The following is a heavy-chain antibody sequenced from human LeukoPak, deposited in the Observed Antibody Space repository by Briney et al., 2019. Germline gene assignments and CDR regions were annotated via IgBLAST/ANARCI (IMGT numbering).Heavy chain of an antibody. CDR3: AKIGTATLAYYYYGMDV. V-gene: IGHV3-23*01. J-gene: IGHJ6*02. CDR2: ISGSGGST. Sequence: GGSLRLSCAASGFTFSSYAMSWGRQAPGKGLEWVSGISGSGGSTYYADSVKGLFTISRDNSKNTLYLQMNSLRAEDTAVYYCAKIGTATLAYYYYGMDVWGQGTTVTVSS. CDR1: GFTFSSYA.